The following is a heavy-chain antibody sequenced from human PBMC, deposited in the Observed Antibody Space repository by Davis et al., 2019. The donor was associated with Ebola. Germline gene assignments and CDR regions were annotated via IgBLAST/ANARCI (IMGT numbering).Heavy chain of an antibody. Sequence: AASVKVSCKASGYTFTSYDINWVRQATGQGLEWMGWMNPNSGNTSYAQKFQGRVTMTRDTSTSTVYMELSSLRSEDTAVYYCAREAIVVVAAATWMYYYYGMDVWGQRTTVTVSS. CDR3: AREAIVVVAAATWMYYYYGMDV. J-gene: IGHJ6*02. D-gene: IGHD2-15*01. CDR2: MNPNSGNT. V-gene: IGHV1-8*01. CDR1: GYTFTSYD.